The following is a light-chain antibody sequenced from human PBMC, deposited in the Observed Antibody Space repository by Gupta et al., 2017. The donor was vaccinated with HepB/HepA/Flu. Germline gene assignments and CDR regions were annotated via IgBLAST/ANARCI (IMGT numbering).Light chain of an antibody. CDR2: WAS. CDR3: EQDDDAPLT. Sequence: DIVMTQSPDSLAVSLGERATINCKSSQNVLYSNNKDFLAWYQQKPGHPPKLLISWASTRESGIPDRFSGRGSLGDMTLTISSMPAKDVAVYCFEQDDDAPLTFGQGTRLEIK. V-gene: IGKV4-1*01. CDR1: QNVLYSNNKDF. J-gene: IGKJ5*01.